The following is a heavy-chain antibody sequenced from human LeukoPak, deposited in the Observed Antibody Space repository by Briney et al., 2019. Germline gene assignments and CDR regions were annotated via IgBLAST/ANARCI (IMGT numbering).Heavy chain of an antibody. D-gene: IGHD1-1*01. CDR1: GYTFTSYG. CDR2: ISAYNGNT. J-gene: IGHJ3*02. V-gene: IGHV1-18*01. Sequence: ASVKVSCKASGYTFTSYGISWVRQAPGQGLEWMGWISAYNGNTNYAQKLQGRVTMTTDTSTSTVYMDLSSLRPEDTAVYFCARERDDDPFDIWGQGTLVTVSS. CDR3: ARERDDDPFDI.